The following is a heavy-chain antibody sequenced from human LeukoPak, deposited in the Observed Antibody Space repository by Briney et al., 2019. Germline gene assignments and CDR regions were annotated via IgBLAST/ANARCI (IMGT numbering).Heavy chain of an antibody. D-gene: IGHD3-10*01. CDR2: IYYSGST. CDR1: GGSISSGDYY. CDR3: ARDYGVGYYGSGTSPPYFDY. Sequence: SETLSLTCTVSGGSISSGDYYWSWIRQPPGKGLEWIGYIYYSGSTYYNPSLKSRVTISVDTSKNQFSLKLSSVTAADTAVYYCARDYGVGYYGSGTSPPYFDYWGQGTLVTVSS. J-gene: IGHJ4*02. V-gene: IGHV4-30-4*01.